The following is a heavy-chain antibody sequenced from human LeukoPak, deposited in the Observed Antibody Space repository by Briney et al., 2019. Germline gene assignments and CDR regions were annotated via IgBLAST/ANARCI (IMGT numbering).Heavy chain of an antibody. CDR1: GFTFSSYA. V-gene: IGHV3-64D*09. CDR2: ISSNGGST. CDR3: ARSRISVSGSLDS. J-gene: IGHJ4*02. Sequence: GGSLRLSCSASGFTFSSYAMHWVRQAPGKGLEYVSAISSNGGSTYYADSVKGRFTISRDNSKNTLYLQMSSLRAEDTALYYCARSRISVSGSLDSWGQGTLVTVSS. D-gene: IGHD6-19*01.